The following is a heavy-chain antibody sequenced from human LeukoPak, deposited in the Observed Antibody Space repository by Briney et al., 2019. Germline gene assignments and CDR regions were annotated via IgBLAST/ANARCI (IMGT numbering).Heavy chain of an antibody. D-gene: IGHD1-26*01. V-gene: IGHV5-51*01. CDR2: IHPGDSDT. Sequence: GESLKISCKASGYSFSNYWIGWVRQMPGKGLEWMRIIHPGDSDTRYSPSFQDQVTISADKSIVTAYLQWSSLRASDTAMYYCAGWVGATSRGLRYWGQGTLVTVSS. CDR1: GYSFSNYW. CDR3: AGWVGATSRGLRY. J-gene: IGHJ4*02.